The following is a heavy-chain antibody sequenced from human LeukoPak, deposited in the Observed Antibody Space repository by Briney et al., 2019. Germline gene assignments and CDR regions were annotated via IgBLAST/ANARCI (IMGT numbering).Heavy chain of an antibody. D-gene: IGHD4-17*01. Sequence: PGGSLRLSCTASGFTFSSYSMNWVRQAPGKGLEWVSYISSSSSTIYYADSVKGRFTISRDNAKNSLYLQMNSLRAEDTAVYYCAIGAMTTVTTFDYWGQGTLVTVSS. CDR3: AIGAMTTVTTFDY. V-gene: IGHV3-48*01. J-gene: IGHJ4*02. CDR1: GFTFSSYS. CDR2: ISSSSSTI.